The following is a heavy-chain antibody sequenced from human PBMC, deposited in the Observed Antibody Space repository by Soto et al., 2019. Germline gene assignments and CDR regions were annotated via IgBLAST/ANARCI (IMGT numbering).Heavy chain of an antibody. CDR1: GGSFSGYY. V-gene: IGHV4-34*01. Sequence: QVQLQQWGAGLLKPSETLSLTCAVYGGSFSGYYWNWIRQPPGKGLEWIGEINHSGSTNYNPSLMSRVTISVDTSKNQFSLKLTSVTAADTAMYYCARPRCSGGTCYFDYWGQGTLVTVSS. CDR2: INHSGST. CDR3: ARPRCSGGTCYFDY. D-gene: IGHD2-15*01. J-gene: IGHJ4*02.